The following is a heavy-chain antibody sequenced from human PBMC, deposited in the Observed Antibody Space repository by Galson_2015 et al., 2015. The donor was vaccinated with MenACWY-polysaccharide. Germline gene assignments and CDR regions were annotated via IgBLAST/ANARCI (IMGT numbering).Heavy chain of an antibody. CDR3: ARRGGYSGYEEGDWFDP. CDR1: GYSFTSYW. J-gene: IGHJ5*02. D-gene: IGHD5-12*01. CDR2: IYPGDSDT. V-gene: IGHV5-51*01. Sequence: QSGAEVKKPGESLKISCKGSGYSFTSYWIGWVRQMPGKGLEWMGIIYPGDSDTRYSPSFQGQVTISADKSISTAYLQWSSLKASDTAMCYCARRGGYSGYEEGDWFDPWGQGTLVTVSS.